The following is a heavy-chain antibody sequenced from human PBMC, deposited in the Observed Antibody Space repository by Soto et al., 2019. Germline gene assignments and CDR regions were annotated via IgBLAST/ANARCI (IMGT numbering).Heavy chain of an antibody. J-gene: IGHJ4*02. CDR2: ISGSGGST. CDR3: AKGYCANGACYPDY. CDR1: GFTFSSYA. Sequence: GGSLRLSCAASGFTFSSYAMSWVRQAPGKGLEWVSAISGSGGSTYYADSVKGRFTISRDNSKNTLYLQMNSLRAEDTAVYYCAKGYCANGACYPDYWGQGTLVTVSS. D-gene: IGHD2-8*01. V-gene: IGHV3-23*01.